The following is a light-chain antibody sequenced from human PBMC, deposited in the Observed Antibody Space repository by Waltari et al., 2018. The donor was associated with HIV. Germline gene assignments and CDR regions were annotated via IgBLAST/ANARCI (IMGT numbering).Light chain of an antibody. V-gene: IGKV2-28*01. Sequence: MIQFPDFLVVSPGESASISCRSSQSLLHSTGQTYLDWYVQRPGQAPELLVYLGSRRASGVPDRITGSGSGTDFILRISRVEAEDVGIYYCMHDQQSPVFGQGTKVEVK. CDR1: QSLLHSTGQTY. CDR2: LGS. J-gene: IGKJ1*01. CDR3: MHDQQSPV.